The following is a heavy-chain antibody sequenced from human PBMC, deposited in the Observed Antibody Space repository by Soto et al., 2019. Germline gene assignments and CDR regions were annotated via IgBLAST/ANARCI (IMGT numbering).Heavy chain of an antibody. V-gene: IGHV3-74*01. CDR2: INFDGSTA. D-gene: IGHD3-22*01. J-gene: IGHJ4*02. CDR1: GFTFGNHW. Sequence: EVQLVESGGGLVQPGGSLRLSCEASGFTFGNHWMRWVRQAPGKGLVWVSSINFDGSTASYTDSVKGRFTISRDNAKNSLYMQMNSLRAEDTAVYFCARRIGDYWPDISAFYDYWRQGSLVTVSS. CDR3: ARRIGDYWPDISAFYDY.